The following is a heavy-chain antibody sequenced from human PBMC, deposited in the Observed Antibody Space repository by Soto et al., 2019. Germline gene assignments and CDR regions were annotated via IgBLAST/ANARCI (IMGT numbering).Heavy chain of an antibody. CDR2: VDPGDSDT. CDR1: GYSFTSYW. Sequence: RGESLKISCKGSGYSFTSYWIGWVRQMPGKGLEWMGIVDPGDSDTRYSPSFQGQVTISGDKSINTAYLQWSSLKASDTAMYYCARRAIIVRGVTSYYFDYWGQGTLVTVSS. CDR3: ARRAIIVRGVTSYYFDY. J-gene: IGHJ4*02. D-gene: IGHD3-10*01. V-gene: IGHV5-51*01.